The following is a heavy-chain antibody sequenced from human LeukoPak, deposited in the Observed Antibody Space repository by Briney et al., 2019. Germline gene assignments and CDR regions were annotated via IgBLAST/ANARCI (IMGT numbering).Heavy chain of an antibody. Sequence: RGSLRLASATAGFTFDDYGMNWDSQAPGEGMEWVSNINWNGNNVDYTDSVTGRFTISRDKAKNSLHLQMNSLRAEDTAVYFCARVRKQYYYDNSHHRDASDIWGQGTMVIVSS. CDR2: INWNGNNV. D-gene: IGHD3-22*01. CDR1: GFTFDDYG. V-gene: IGHV3-20*04. J-gene: IGHJ3*02. CDR3: ARVRKQYYYDNSHHRDASDI.